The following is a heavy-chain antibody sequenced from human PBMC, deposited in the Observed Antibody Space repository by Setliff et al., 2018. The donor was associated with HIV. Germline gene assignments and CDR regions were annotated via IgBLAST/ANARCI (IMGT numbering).Heavy chain of an antibody. CDR3: ARGPIYNFWNGYYWFDP. J-gene: IGHJ5*02. CDR1: GDSISSGVYY. Sequence: SETLSLTCTVSGDSISSGVYYWSWIRQYPGKGLEWIGYIYYSGSTYYNPSLKSRVIISVDTSKNQFSLKLSSVTAADTAVYYCARGPIYNFWNGYYWFDPWGQGTLVTVSS. V-gene: IGHV4-31*03. CDR2: IYYSGST. D-gene: IGHD3-3*01.